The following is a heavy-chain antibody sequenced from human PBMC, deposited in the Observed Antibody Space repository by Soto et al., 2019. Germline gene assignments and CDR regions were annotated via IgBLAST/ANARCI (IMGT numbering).Heavy chain of an antibody. V-gene: IGHV4-59*01. Sequence: SETLSLTCTVSGGSISSYYWSWIRQPPGKGLEWIGYIYYSGSTNYNPSLKSRVTISVDTSKNQFSLKLSSVTAADTAVYYCAREEDYGPLHWFDPWGQGTLVTVSS. D-gene: IGHD4-17*01. CDR3: AREEDYGPLHWFDP. J-gene: IGHJ5*02. CDR1: GGSISSYY. CDR2: IYYSGST.